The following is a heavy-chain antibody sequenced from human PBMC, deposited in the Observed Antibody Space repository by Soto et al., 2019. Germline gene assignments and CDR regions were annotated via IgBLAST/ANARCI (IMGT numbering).Heavy chain of an antibody. CDR1: GGSISSYY. V-gene: IGHV4-4*07. CDR2: IYTSGST. J-gene: IGHJ5*02. D-gene: IGHD6-19*01. Sequence: PSETLSLTCTVSGGSISSYYWSWIRQPAGKGLEWIGRIYTSGSTNYNPSLKSRVTMSVDTSKNQFSLKLSSVTAADTAVYYCARDARVAVRTIYNRFDPWGQGTRVTVSS. CDR3: ARDARVAVRTIYNRFDP.